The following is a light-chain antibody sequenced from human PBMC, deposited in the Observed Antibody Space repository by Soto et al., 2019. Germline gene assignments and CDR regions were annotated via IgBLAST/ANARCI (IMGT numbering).Light chain of an antibody. J-gene: IGLJ2*01. Sequence: QSVLTQPASVSGSPGQSITISCTGTSSDVGGYHYVSWYQHHPGKAPKLIIYGVSNRPSGVSNRFSGSKSGNTAPLTISGLQAEDEADYYCSSYTSSSTLVFGGGTKLTVL. CDR2: GVS. CDR3: SSYTSSSTLV. V-gene: IGLV2-14*03. CDR1: SSDVGGYHY.